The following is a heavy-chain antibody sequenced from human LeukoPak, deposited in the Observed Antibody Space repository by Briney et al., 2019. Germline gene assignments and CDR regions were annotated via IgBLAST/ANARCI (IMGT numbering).Heavy chain of an antibody. CDR1: GYSISSGYY. J-gene: IGHJ3*02. Sequence: SETLSLTCTVSGYSISSGYYWGWIRQPPGKGLEWIGSIYHSGSTYYNPSLKSRVTISVDTSKNQFSLKLSSVTAADTAVYYCQGRSSITMIVVDPSNAFDIWGQGTMVTVSS. V-gene: IGHV4-38-2*02. D-gene: IGHD3-22*01. CDR2: IYHSGST. CDR3: QGRSSITMIVVDPSNAFDI.